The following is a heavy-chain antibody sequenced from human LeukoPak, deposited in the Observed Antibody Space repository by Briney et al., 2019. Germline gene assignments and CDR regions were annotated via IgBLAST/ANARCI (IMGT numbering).Heavy chain of an antibody. CDR3: ARHYYDSSGYYLFDY. CDR2: ISGSGGST. Sequence: RGSLRLSCAASGFTFSSYAMSWVRQAPGKGLEWVSAISGSGGSTYYADSVKGRFTISRDNSKNTLYLQMNSLRAEDTAVYYCARHYYDSSGYYLFDYWGQGTLVTVSS. CDR1: GFTFSSYA. V-gene: IGHV3-23*01. J-gene: IGHJ4*02. D-gene: IGHD3-22*01.